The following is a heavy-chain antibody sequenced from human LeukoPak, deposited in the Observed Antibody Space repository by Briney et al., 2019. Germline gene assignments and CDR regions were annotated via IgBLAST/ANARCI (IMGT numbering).Heavy chain of an antibody. D-gene: IGHD5-12*01. CDR1: GGSISSYY. CDR2: IYSSGST. Sequence: TSETLSLTCTVSGGSISSYYWSWIRQPPGKGLEWIGYIYSSGSTNYNPSLKSRVTISVDTSKNQFSLKLSSVTATDTAVYYCATEVATSDHYYYYGMHVWGQGTTVTVSS. J-gene: IGHJ6*02. V-gene: IGHV4-59*01. CDR3: ATEVATSDHYYYYGMHV.